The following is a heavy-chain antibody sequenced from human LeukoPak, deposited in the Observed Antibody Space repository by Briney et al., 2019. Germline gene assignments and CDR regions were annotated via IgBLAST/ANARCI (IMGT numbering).Heavy chain of an antibody. CDR1: GFTFRNYY. CDR2: ISDSGDTT. V-gene: IGHV3-23*01. Sequence: GGSLRLSCAASGFTFRNYYMTWIRQAPGKGLEWVSAISDSGDTTHYTNSVKGRFTISRDNSKDTLYLQMNSLRPEDTAVYFCAKDPDNFNDGWNFYYMDVWGNGTTVTVSS. D-gene: IGHD1-20*01. CDR3: AKDPDNFNDGWNFYYMDV. J-gene: IGHJ6*03.